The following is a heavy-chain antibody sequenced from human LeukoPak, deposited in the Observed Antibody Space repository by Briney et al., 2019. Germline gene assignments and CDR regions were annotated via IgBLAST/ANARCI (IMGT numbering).Heavy chain of an antibody. CDR1: GFSLSTSGMC. Sequence: SGPTLVNPTQTLTLTCTSSGFSLSTSGMCVSWIRQPPGKALEWLARIDWDDDKYYSTSLKTRLTISKDTSKNQVVLTMTNMDPVDTATYYCARTGTHYYDSSGYLDYWGQGTLVTVSS. CDR3: ARTGTHYYDSSGYLDY. J-gene: IGHJ4*02. D-gene: IGHD3-22*01. V-gene: IGHV2-70*11. CDR2: IDWDDDK.